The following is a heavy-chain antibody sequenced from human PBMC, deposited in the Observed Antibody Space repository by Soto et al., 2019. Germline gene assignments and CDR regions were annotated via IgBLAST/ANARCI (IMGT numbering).Heavy chain of an antibody. CDR1: GDSISSYY. CDR2: VYYSGIT. V-gene: IGHV4-59*01. CDR3: ARVGHPQSFYY. J-gene: IGHJ4*02. D-gene: IGHD3-16*01. Sequence: WETLSLTFSVSGDSISSYYWTWIRQPPGKGLEWIGYVYYSGITNYNPSLKRRVTTSVDTSKNQFSLKLTSVTAADTAVYYCARVGHPQSFYYWGQGTLVTVSS.